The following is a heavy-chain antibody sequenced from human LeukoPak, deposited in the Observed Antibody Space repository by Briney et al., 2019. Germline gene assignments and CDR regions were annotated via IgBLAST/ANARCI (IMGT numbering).Heavy chain of an antibody. J-gene: IGHJ6*02. D-gene: IGHD4-11*01. V-gene: IGHV3-66*01. CDR3: ARSYSNHHFGMDV. CDR2: MYSGGST. CDR1: GFTVSSYY. Sequence: GGSQRLSCAASGFTVSSYYMTWVRQAPGKGLEWVSVMYSGGSTYYADSVKGRGAISRDNSQNTVFLQMNSVRVEDTAVYYCARSYSNHHFGMDVWGQGTAVTVSS.